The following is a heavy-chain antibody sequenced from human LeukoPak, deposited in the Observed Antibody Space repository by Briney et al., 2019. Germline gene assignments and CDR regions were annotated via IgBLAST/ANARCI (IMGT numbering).Heavy chain of an antibody. CDR2: IYTSGST. Sequence: PSQTLSLTCTVPGGSISSGSYYWSWIRQPAGKGLEWIGRIYTSGSTNYNPSLKSRVTISVDTSKNQFSLKLSSVTAADTAVYYCARDKQLGYCSGGSCHAQGYYYGMDVWGQGTTVTVSS. CDR3: ARDKQLGYCSGGSCHAQGYYYGMDV. D-gene: IGHD2-15*01. CDR1: GGSISSGSYY. J-gene: IGHJ6*02. V-gene: IGHV4-61*02.